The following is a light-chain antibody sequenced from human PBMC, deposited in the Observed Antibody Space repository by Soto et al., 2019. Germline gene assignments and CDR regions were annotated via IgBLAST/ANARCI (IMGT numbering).Light chain of an antibody. Sequence: EIVMMQSPATLSVSPGERATLSCRTSQSVSSSLAWYQQKPGQAPSLLIYGASTRATGIPARFSGSGSGTDFTLTISRLEPEDFAVYYCQQHGGSPITFGQGTRLEN. CDR3: QQHGGSPIT. CDR2: GAS. V-gene: IGKV3D-15*02. CDR1: QSVSSS. J-gene: IGKJ5*01.